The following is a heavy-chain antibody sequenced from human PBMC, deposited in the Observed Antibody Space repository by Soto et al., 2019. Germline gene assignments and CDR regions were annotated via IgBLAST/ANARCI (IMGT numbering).Heavy chain of an antibody. CDR1: GFTFSSYA. Sequence: QVQLVESGGGVVQPGRFLRLSCAASGFTFSSYAMHWVRQAPGKGLEWVAVISYDGSNKYYADSVKGRFTISRDNSKNTLYLQMNSLRAEDTAVYYCARGDIIAVAGTYYWGQGTLVTVSS. CDR3: ARGDIIAVAGTYY. CDR2: ISYDGSNK. V-gene: IGHV3-30-3*01. J-gene: IGHJ4*02. D-gene: IGHD6-19*01.